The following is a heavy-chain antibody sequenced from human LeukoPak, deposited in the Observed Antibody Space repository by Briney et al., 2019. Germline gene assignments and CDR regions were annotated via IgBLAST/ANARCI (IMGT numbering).Heavy chain of an antibody. D-gene: IGHD3-22*01. CDR2: IYGSGIT. V-gene: IGHV4-4*07. J-gene: IGHJ6*03. CDR1: GGPIISYY. Sequence: SETLSLTCTVSGGPIISYYWSWIRQSAGKGLEWIGRIYGSGITDYSPSLKSRITMSLDMSKKQFSLKLSSVTGADTAVYYCARLKYYDSTGYSPSYYMDVWGKGTSVTV. CDR3: ARLKYYDSTGYSPSYYMDV.